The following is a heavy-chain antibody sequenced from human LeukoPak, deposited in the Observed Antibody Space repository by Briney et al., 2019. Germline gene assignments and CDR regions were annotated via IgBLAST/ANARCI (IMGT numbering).Heavy chain of an antibody. CDR1: GFTFSSYA. V-gene: IGHV3-30-3*01. Sequence: GRSLRLSCAASGFTFSSYAMHWVRQAPGKGLEWVAVISYDGSNKYYADSVKGRFTISRDNSKNTLYLQMNSLRAEDTAVYYCARALGVRKYYYYGMDVWGQGTTVTVSS. CDR3: ARALGVRKYYYYGMDV. J-gene: IGHJ6*02. D-gene: IGHD3-3*01. CDR2: ISYDGSNK.